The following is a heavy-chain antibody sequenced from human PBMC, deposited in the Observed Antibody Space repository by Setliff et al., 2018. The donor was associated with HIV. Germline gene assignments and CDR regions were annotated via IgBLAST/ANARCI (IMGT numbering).Heavy chain of an antibody. D-gene: IGHD6-19*01. Sequence: GGSLRLSCAASGFTFSDHYMSWIRQAPGKGLEWVSYISSSSSTIYYADSVKGRFTISRDNAKNSLYLQMNSLRAEDTAVYYCARDSGGWYPTGDYYYYYMDVWGKGTTVTVSS. CDR2: ISSSSSTI. J-gene: IGHJ6*03. CDR1: GFTFSDHY. CDR3: ARDSGGWYPTGDYYYYYMDV. V-gene: IGHV3-11*04.